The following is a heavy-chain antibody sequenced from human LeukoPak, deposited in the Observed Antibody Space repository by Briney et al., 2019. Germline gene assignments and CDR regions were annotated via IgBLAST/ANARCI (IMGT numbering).Heavy chain of an antibody. CDR2: ISWNSGSI. Sequence: GGSLRLSCAASGFTFDDYAMHWVRQAPGKGLEWVSGISWNSGSIGYADSVKGRFTISRDNAKNSLYLQMNSLRAEDTALYYCAKGVYSHYYMDVWGKGTTVTVSS. CDR1: GFTFDDYA. D-gene: IGHD6-13*01. CDR3: AKGVYSHYYMDV. J-gene: IGHJ6*03. V-gene: IGHV3-9*01.